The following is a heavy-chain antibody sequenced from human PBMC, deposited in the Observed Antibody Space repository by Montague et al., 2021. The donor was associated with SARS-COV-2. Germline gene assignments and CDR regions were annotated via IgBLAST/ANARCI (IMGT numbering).Heavy chain of an antibody. CDR1: GGSISSSNYY. J-gene: IGHJ3*02. Sequence: SETLSLTCTVSGGSISSSNYYWGWIRQPPGKGLEWIGSIYYSGSTYYNPSLKSRVTISVDTSKNQFPLRLSSVTAADTAVYYYARHSGRDTIFGVVSIFDAFDIWGQGTMVTVSS. D-gene: IGHD3-3*01. CDR2: IYYSGST. V-gene: IGHV4-39*01. CDR3: ARHSGRDTIFGVVSIFDAFDI.